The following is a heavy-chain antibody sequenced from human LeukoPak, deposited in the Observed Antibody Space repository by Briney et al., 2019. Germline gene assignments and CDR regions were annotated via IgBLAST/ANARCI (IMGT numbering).Heavy chain of an antibody. J-gene: IGHJ6*02. CDR1: GGSISSYY. CDR2: IYYSGST. CDR3: ARESPYYYDSSGYRYYYYYGMDV. V-gene: IGHV4-59*01. D-gene: IGHD3-22*01. Sequence: SETLSLTCTVSGGSISSYYWSWIRQPPGKGLEWIGYIYYSGSTNYHPSLKSRVTISVDTSKNQFSLKLSSVTAADTAVYYCARESPYYYDSSGYRYYYYYGMDVWGQGTTVTVSS.